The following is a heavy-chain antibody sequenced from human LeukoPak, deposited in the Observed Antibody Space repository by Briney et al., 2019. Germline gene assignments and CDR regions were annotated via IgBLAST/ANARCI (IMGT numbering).Heavy chain of an antibody. J-gene: IGHJ6*03. CDR2: IRSYSSYI. CDR1: GFTFDTYN. D-gene: IGHD2/OR15-2a*01. CDR3: ARFSEVYYYVDV. Sequence: GGSLRLSCAPSGFTFDTYNLNWVRQAPGKGLEWVATIRSYSSYIHYADSVKGRFTISRDDAKKSLYLQMNSLRAEDTAVYYCARFSEVYYYVDVWGTGTTVTVSS. V-gene: IGHV3-21*01.